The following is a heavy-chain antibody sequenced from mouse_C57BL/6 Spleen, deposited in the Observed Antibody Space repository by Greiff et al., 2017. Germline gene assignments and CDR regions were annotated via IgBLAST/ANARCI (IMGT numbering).Heavy chain of an antibody. J-gene: IGHJ4*01. CDR2: IDPNSGGT. CDR1: GYTFTSYW. D-gene: IGHD2-5*01. Sequence: QVQLQQPGAELVKPGASVKLSCKASGYTFTSYWMHWVKQRPGRGLEWIGSIDPNSGGTKYNEKFKSKATLTVDKPSSTAYMQLSSLTSEDSAVYYCARVYSNSVYYAMDYWGQGTSVTVSS. V-gene: IGHV1-72*01. CDR3: ARVYSNSVYYAMDY.